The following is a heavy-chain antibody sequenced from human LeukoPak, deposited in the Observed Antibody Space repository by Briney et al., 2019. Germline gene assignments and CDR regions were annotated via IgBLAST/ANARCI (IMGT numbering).Heavy chain of an antibody. CDR1: GFTFSSYS. Sequence: GGSLRLSCAASGFTFSSYSMNWVRQAPGKGLEWVSSISSSSSYIYYADSVKGRFTISRDNAKNSLYLQMNSLRAEDTAVYYCARDRVTIFGVVRLDMDVWGRGTTVTVSS. CDR2: ISSSSSYI. D-gene: IGHD3-3*01. V-gene: IGHV3-21*01. CDR3: ARDRVTIFGVVRLDMDV. J-gene: IGHJ6*03.